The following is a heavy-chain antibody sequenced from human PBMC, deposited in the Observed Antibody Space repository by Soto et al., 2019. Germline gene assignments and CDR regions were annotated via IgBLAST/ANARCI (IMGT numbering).Heavy chain of an antibody. CDR3: AGRVCVSGSCDLDY. CDR2: ISHDGSGK. V-gene: IGHV3-30*03. Sequence: GGSLRLSCAAAGFIFSNYGMHWVRQGPGKGLEWVAAISHDGSGKNYADSVKGRFTISRDNSKNTIYLQMSSLRAEDTAMYYWAGRVCVSGSCDLDYWGQGTLVTVSS. CDR1: GFIFSNYG. J-gene: IGHJ4*02. D-gene: IGHD2-15*01.